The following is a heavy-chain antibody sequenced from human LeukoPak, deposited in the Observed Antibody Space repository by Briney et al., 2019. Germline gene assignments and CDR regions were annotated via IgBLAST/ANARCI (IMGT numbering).Heavy chain of an antibody. CDR3: ARAALNVLRYFDWFDP. V-gene: IGHV1-2*02. CDR1: GYTFTGYY. D-gene: IGHD3-9*01. CDR2: INPNSVRT. Sequence: ASVKVSCKASGYTFTGYYMHWVRQAPGQGLEWMGWINPNSVRTNYAKKFQGRVTMTRDTSIRTDYMELSSLTADDTAVYYCARAALNVLRYFDWFDPWGQGTLVTVSS. J-gene: IGHJ5*02.